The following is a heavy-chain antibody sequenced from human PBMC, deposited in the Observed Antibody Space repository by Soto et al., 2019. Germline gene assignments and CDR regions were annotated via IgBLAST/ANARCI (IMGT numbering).Heavy chain of an antibody. D-gene: IGHD3-22*01. Sequence: PGGSLRLSCAASGFTFSSYAMSWVRQAPGKGLEWVSAISGSGGSTYYADSVKGRFTISRDNSKNTLYLQMNSLRAEDTAVYYCEKVPLYSSGYLYWGQGTLVTVSS. CDR1: GFTFSSYA. CDR3: EKVPLYSSGYLY. CDR2: ISGSGGST. J-gene: IGHJ4*02. V-gene: IGHV3-23*01.